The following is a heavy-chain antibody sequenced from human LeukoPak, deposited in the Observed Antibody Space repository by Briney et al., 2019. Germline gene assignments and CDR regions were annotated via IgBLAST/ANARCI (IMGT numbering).Heavy chain of an antibody. J-gene: IGHJ3*02. CDR3: ARRRTRPEAFDI. CDR2: IYNSGNT. D-gene: IGHD1-14*01. V-gene: IGHV4-4*09. Sequence: SETLSLTCTVSGGSISSYYWNWIRQPPGKALEWIGYIYNSGNTNYNPSLKSRVTMSIDTSRNQFSLELSSVTATDTAVYYCARRRTRPEAFDIWGQGTMVTVSS. CDR1: GGSISSYY.